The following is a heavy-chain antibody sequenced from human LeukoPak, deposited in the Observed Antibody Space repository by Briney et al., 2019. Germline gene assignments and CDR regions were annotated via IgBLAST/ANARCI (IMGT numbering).Heavy chain of an antibody. J-gene: IGHJ3*02. Sequence: ASVKVSCKASGYTFASYYMHWVRQAPGQGLEWMGIINPSGGSTSYAQKFQGRVTMTRDTSTSTVYMELSSLRSEDTAVYYCARAGYYYGSGSYIDIWGQGTMVTVSS. CDR1: GYTFASYY. D-gene: IGHD3-10*01. V-gene: IGHV1-46*01. CDR2: INPSGGST. CDR3: ARAGYYYGSGSYIDI.